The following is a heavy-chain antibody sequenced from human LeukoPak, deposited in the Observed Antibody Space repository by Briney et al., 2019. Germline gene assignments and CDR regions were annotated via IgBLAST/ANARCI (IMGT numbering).Heavy chain of an antibody. CDR2: IYHSGST. D-gene: IGHD1-7*01. CDR1: GYSINSGYY. CDR3: AKRRGLELLYYYYMDV. Sequence: SETLSLTCTVSGYSINSGYYWAWIRQPPGKGLQWIGSIYHSGSTYYNPSLKSRVTISIDTSKNQFSLKLSSVTAADTAVYYCAKRRGLELLYYYYMDVWGKGTTVTVSS. J-gene: IGHJ6*03. V-gene: IGHV4-38-2*02.